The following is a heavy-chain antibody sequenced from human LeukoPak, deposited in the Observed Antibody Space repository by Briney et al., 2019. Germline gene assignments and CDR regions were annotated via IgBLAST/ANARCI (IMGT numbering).Heavy chain of an antibody. CDR2: ISSSSNTT. CDR1: GFTLSSYS. J-gene: IGHJ4*02. V-gene: IGHV3-48*01. Sequence: PGGSLRLSCAASGFTLSSYSLNWVRQAPGKGLEWVSYISSSSNTTYYADSVKGRFTISRDNAKNSLYLQMNNLRAEDTAVYYCARRLDYWGQGTLVTVSS. CDR3: ARRLDY.